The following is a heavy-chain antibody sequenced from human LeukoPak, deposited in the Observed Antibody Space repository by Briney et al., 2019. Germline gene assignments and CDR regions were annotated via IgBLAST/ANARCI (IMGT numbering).Heavy chain of an antibody. CDR1: GGTLRSYY. J-gene: IGHJ4*02. CDR3: ARVDH. Sequence: SETLSLTCTVSGGTLRSYYRSWVRQPPGKGLEWNGYIYHSGSTSYNPSLKSRVTISVDTSKNQFSLRLTSLTAADTAGYYCARVDHWGQGTLVTVSS. V-gene: IGHV4-59*01. CDR2: IYHSGST.